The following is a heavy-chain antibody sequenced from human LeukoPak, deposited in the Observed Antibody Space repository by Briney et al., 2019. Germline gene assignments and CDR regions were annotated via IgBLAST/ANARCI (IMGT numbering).Heavy chain of an antibody. CDR2: ISSSSSYI. CDR1: GFTFSSYS. V-gene: IGHV3-21*01. D-gene: IGHD3-3*01. CDR3: TTETYYDFWSGYYRNGYYFDY. Sequence: PGGSLRLSCAASGFTFSSYSMNWVRQAPGKGLEWVSSISSSSSYIYYADSVKGRFTISRDNAKNSLYLQMNSLRAEDTAVYYCTTETYYDFWSGYYRNGYYFDYWGQGTLVTVSS. J-gene: IGHJ4*02.